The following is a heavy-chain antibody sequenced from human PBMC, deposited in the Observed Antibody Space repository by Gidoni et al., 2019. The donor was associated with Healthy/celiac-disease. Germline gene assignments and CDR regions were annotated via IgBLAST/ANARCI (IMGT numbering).Heavy chain of an antibody. D-gene: IGHD5-12*01. J-gene: IGHJ4*02. V-gene: IGHV1-2*02. CDR2: INPNSGGT. Sequence: QVQLVQSGAEVKKPGASVKVSCKASGYTFTGYYMHWVRQAPGQGLEWMGWINPNSGGTNYAQKFQGRVTMTRDTSISTAYMELSRLRSDDTAVYYCARGPGGYDSAPSTADYWGQGTLVTVSS. CDR1: GYTFTGYY. CDR3: ARGPGGYDSAPSTADY.